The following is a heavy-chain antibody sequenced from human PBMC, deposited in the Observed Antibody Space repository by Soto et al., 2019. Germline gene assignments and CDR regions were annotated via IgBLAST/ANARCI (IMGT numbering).Heavy chain of an antibody. CDR1: GFTFTSSA. CDR2: IVVGSGNT. J-gene: IGHJ4*02. CDR3: AADPLIQLWKKIPDFDY. V-gene: IGHV1-58*01. D-gene: IGHD5-18*01. Sequence: GASVKVSCKASGFTFTSSAVQWVRQARGQRLEWIGWIVVGSGNTNYAQKFQERVTITRDMSTSTAYMELSSLRSEDTAVYYCAADPLIQLWKKIPDFDYWGKGTQVT.